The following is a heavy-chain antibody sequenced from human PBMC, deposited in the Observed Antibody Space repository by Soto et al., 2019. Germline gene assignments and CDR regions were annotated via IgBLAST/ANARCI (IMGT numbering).Heavy chain of an antibody. CDR1: GGTFSSYT. Sequence: SVKVSCKASGGTFSSYTISWVRQAPGQGLEWMGRIIPILGIANYAQKFQGRVTITADKSTSTAYMELSSLRSEDTAVYYCANTVMITFGGVFYDYWGQGTLVTVSS. CDR3: ANTVMITFGGVFYDY. D-gene: IGHD3-16*01. J-gene: IGHJ4*02. V-gene: IGHV1-69*02. CDR2: IIPILGIA.